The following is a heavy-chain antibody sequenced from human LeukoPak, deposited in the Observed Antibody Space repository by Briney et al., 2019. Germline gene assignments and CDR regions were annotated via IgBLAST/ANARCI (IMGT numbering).Heavy chain of an antibody. Sequence: PSETLSLTCAVSGGSISSSDWWSWVRQPPGGGLEWIGYIYRSEDTNCNPSLKSRVTMSLDKSKNQFSLKLSSVTAADTAVYYCARDPHCSSTNRPFDYWGQGTLVIVSS. D-gene: IGHD2-2*01. V-gene: IGHV4-4*02. CDR1: GGSISSSDW. CDR3: ARDPHCSSTNRPFDY. J-gene: IGHJ4*02. CDR2: IYRSEDT.